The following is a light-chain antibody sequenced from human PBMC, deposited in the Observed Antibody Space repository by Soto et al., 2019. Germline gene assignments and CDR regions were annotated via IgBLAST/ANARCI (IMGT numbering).Light chain of an antibody. CDR1: QSVSSY. CDR2: DAS. CDR3: QQRTSWSTWA. J-gene: IGKJ1*01. V-gene: IGKV3-11*01. Sequence: EVVLTQSQSTLALSRRERDYIXIQTSQSVSSYLAWYQQKGGQTPRLLIYDASNRATGVPARFSGSGSGTDFTLTISSLEPEDSAVYYCQQRTSWSTWAFGQGTKVDIK.